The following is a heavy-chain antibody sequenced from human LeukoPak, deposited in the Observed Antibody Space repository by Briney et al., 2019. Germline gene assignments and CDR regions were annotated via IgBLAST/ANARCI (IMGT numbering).Heavy chain of an antibody. V-gene: IGHV1-8*02. Sequence: ASVKVSCKASGYTFTSYDINWVRQATGQGLEWMGWMNPNSGNTGYAQKFQGRVTMTRDTSISTAYMELSRLRSDDTAVYYCARGKKWLTNDYWGQGTLVTVSS. CDR2: MNPNSGNT. CDR3: ARGKKWLTNDY. J-gene: IGHJ4*02. CDR1: GYTFTSYD. D-gene: IGHD3-22*01.